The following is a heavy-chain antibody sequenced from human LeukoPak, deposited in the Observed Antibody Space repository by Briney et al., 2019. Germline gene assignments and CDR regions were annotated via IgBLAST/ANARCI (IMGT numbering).Heavy chain of an antibody. V-gene: IGHV3-74*01. Sequence: GGSLRLCCAASGFTFSNSWMHWVRQAPGKGLVWVSRINSDGRSTVYADSVKGRFTISRDNAKNTLYLQMNSLRAEDTAVYYCASPGEVRAATYYYGMDVWGQGTTVTVSS. CDR1: GFTFSNSW. CDR2: INSDGRST. J-gene: IGHJ6*02. D-gene: IGHD3-10*01. CDR3: ASPGEVRAATYYYGMDV.